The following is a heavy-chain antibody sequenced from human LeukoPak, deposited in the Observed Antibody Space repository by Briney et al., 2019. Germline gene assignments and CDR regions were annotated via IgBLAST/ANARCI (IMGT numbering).Heavy chain of an antibody. J-gene: IGHJ5*02. CDR3: ARWYYYETSGLYYGSFDN. CDR2: IKQDGSEK. CDR1: GFTFSSHW. Sequence: GGSLRLSCAASGFTFSSHWMAWVRQAPGKGLEWVANIKQDGSEKYYLDSMKGRLTISRDNAKNSLYLQVNSLRVEDTALYYCARWYYYETSGLYYGSFDNWGQGTLVTVSS. V-gene: IGHV3-7*01. D-gene: IGHD3-22*01.